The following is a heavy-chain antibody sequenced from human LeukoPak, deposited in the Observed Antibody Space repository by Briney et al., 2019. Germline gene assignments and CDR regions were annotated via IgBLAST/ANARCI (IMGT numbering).Heavy chain of an antibody. J-gene: IGHJ3*02. V-gene: IGHV3-7*01. Sequence: PGGSLRLSCAASGFTFSSFWMSWVRQAPGKGLEGVANIKQDGSQKYYVDSVKGRFTISRDNAKNSLYLQMNNLRAEDTAVYYCASGGGAARSGYAFDIWGQGTMVTVSS. CDR2: IKQDGSQK. CDR1: GFTFSSFW. D-gene: IGHD1-26*01. CDR3: ASGGGAARSGYAFDI.